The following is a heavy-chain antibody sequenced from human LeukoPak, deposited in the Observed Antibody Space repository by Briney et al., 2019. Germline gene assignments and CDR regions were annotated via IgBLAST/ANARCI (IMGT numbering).Heavy chain of an antibody. J-gene: IGHJ4*02. Sequence: ASVKVSCKSSGYTFTSYDINWVRQATGQGLEWMGWMNPNSGNTGYAQKFQGRVTITRNNSISTAYMELSSLRSEDTAVYYCARGRTNFPRAAMGFWGQGTLVTVSS. CDR2: MNPNSGNT. V-gene: IGHV1-8*03. CDR1: GYTFTSYD. D-gene: IGHD2-2*01. CDR3: ARGRTNFPRAAMGF.